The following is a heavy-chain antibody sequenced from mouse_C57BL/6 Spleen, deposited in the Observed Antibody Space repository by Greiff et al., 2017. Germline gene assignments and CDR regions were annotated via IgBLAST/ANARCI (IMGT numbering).Heavy chain of an antibody. J-gene: IGHJ1*03. CDR2: ISYDGSN. CDR1: GYSITSGYY. D-gene: IGHD2-5*01. Sequence: EVQLQQSGPGLVKPSQSLSLTCSVTGYSITSGYYWNWIRQFPGNKLEWMGYISYDGSNNYNPSLKNRISITRDTSKNQFFLKLNSVTTEDTATYYCASYYSNYVDYWYFDVWGTGTTVTVSS. CDR3: ASYYSNYVDYWYFDV. V-gene: IGHV3-6*01.